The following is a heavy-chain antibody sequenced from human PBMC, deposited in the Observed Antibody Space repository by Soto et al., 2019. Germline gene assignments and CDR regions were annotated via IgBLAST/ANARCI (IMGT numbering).Heavy chain of an antibody. CDR3: ARGPGGPDGPGDY. Sequence: VSVKVSCKASGYTFTSYAMHWVRQAPGQRLEWMGWINAGNGNTKYSQKFQGRVTITRDTSASTAYMELSSLRSEDTAVYYCARGPGGPDGPGDYWGQGTLVTVS. CDR2: INAGNGNT. V-gene: IGHV1-3*01. D-gene: IGHD2-15*01. CDR1: GYTFTSYA. J-gene: IGHJ4*02.